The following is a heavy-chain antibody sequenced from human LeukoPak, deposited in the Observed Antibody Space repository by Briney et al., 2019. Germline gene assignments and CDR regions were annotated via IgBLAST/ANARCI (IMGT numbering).Heavy chain of an antibody. CDR2: ISWNSGSI. J-gene: IGHJ6*03. CDR1: GFTFDDYA. D-gene: IGHD2-21*01. V-gene: IGHV3-9*01. CDR3: AKALSYSPGSYYYYMDV. Sequence: PGGSLRLSCAASGFTFDDYAMHWVRQAPGKGLEWVSGISWNSGSIGYADSVKGRFTISRDNAKNSLYLQMNSLRAEDTALYYCAKALSYSPGSYYYYMDVWGQGTTVTVSS.